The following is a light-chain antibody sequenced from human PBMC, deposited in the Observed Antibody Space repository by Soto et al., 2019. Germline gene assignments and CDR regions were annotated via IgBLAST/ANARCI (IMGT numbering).Light chain of an antibody. CDR3: QAWDNSTAFYV. CDR2: QDS. CDR1: KLGDKY. Sequence: SSELTQPPSVSVSPGQTASITCSGDKLGDKYACWYQQKPGQSPVLVIYQDSKRPSGIPERFSGSNSGNTATLTISGTQAMDEADYYCQAWDNSTAFYVFGTGTKLTVL. J-gene: IGLJ1*01. V-gene: IGLV3-1*01.